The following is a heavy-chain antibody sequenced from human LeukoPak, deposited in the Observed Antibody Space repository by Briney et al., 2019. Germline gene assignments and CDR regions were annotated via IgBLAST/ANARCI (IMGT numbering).Heavy chain of an antibody. D-gene: IGHD3-22*01. Sequence: ASVKVSCKASGYTFTSYGIIWVRQAPGQGLEGMGWISAYNGNTNYAQKLQGRVTMTTDTSTSTAYVELRSLRSDDTAVYYCARGGYDSSGYYYPQYYFDYWGQGTLVTVSS. CDR2: ISAYNGNT. J-gene: IGHJ4*02. V-gene: IGHV1-18*01. CDR1: GYTFTSYG. CDR3: ARGGYDSSGYYYPQYYFDY.